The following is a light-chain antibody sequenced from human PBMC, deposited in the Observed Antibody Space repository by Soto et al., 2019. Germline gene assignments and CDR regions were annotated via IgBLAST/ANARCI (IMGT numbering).Light chain of an antibody. Sequence: QAVVTQPPSASGTPGQRVTISCSGDISNIGTNSVDWYQHLPGTAPKLVIYADSQRPSGVPDRFSGSKSGTSASLAISGLQDEDDADYLCAAWDDNLNGLLFGTGSKLTVL. CDR3: AAWDDNLNGLL. V-gene: IGLV1-44*01. J-gene: IGLJ1*01. CDR1: ISNIGTNS. CDR2: ADS.